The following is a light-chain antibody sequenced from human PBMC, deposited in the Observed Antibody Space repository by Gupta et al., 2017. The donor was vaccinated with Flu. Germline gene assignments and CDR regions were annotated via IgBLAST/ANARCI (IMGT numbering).Light chain of an antibody. J-gene: IGLJ2*01. CDR3: QSADSSGNYVV. CDR1: ALPKQY. V-gene: IGLV3-25*02. Sequence: SYELTQPPSVSVSPGQTARITCSGDALPKQYAYWYQQMPGQAPVLVIYKDSERPSGIPERFSGSSSGTTVTLTISGVQAEDEADYYCQSADSSGNYVVFGGGTKLTVL. CDR2: KDS.